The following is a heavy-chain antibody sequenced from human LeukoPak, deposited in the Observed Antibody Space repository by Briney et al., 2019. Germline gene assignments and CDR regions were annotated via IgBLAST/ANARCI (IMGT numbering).Heavy chain of an antibody. CDR2: IKTDGSEK. CDR3: ARGPQGKSGSPPYYFDY. Sequence: GGSLRLSCEGSGFTFSNYWMGWVRQAPGKGLQWVANIKTDGSEKYYVDSVKGRFTISRDNSKNTLYLQMNSLRVEDTAVYYCARGPQGKSGSPPYYFDYWGQGTLVTVSS. V-gene: IGHV3-7*04. J-gene: IGHJ4*02. CDR1: GFTFSNYW. D-gene: IGHD1-26*01.